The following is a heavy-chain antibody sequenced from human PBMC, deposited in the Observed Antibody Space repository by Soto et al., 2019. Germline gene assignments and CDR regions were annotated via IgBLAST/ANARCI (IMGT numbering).Heavy chain of an antibody. Sequence: EVQLAESGGGLAHPGGSLRLSCAASGFTLSGYAMDWVRQSPGKGLEYVSGISSNGVGTYYANSVQGRFTISRDNSKNPVYLQMGSLRPEDMAVYYCARRARPDFYYMDVWGKGTTVTVSS. J-gene: IGHJ6*03. CDR1: GFTLSGYA. D-gene: IGHD6-6*01. V-gene: IGHV3-64*01. CDR3: ARRARPDFYYMDV. CDR2: ISSNGVGT.